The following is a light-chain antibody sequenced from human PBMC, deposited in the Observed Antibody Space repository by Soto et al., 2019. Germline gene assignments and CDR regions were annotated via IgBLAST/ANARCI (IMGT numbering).Light chain of an antibody. Sequence: QSALTQRASVSGSPGQSITISCTGTSSDVGGYNYVSWYQQRPGQAPKLMIYDVNNRPSGISNRFSGSKSGNTASLTISGLQAEDEADYYCSSYRSGNTVVFGEGTKLTVL. CDR1: SSDVGGYNY. CDR3: SSYRSGNTVV. CDR2: DVN. V-gene: IGLV2-14*01. J-gene: IGLJ3*02.